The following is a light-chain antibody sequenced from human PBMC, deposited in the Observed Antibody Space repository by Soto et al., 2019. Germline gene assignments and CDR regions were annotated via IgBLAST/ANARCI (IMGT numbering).Light chain of an antibody. CDR2: DPS. V-gene: IGKV3-11*01. Sequence: EIVLTQSPATPPFSPGAPATLACRASQRVSSYLACYQQKPGQAPSPLLYDPSHRATGIPARVSGSGSGTEFALSISRLEPGDLAVYYCQQRSNSLTFGGGTKVEIK. J-gene: IGKJ4*01. CDR3: QQRSNSLT. CDR1: QRVSSY.